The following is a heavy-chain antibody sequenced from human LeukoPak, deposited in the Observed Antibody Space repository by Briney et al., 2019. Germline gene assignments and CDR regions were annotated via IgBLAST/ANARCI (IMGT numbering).Heavy chain of an antibody. CDR1: GVTFSGYS. Sequence: GGSLRLSCAASGVTFSGYSMNWVRQAPGKGLEWVSAITATSLHIYYADSVKGRFTISRDNAKNSLYLQMNSLRSEDTAFYYCAAGALYYYENSGYHYWGQGTLVTVSS. D-gene: IGHD3-22*01. V-gene: IGHV3-21*04. CDR2: ITATSLHI. CDR3: AAGALYYYENSGYHY. J-gene: IGHJ4*02.